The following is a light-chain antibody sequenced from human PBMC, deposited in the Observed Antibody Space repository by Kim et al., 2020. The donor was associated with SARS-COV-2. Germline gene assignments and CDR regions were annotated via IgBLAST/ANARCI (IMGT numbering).Light chain of an antibody. CDR2: DAS. CDR3: QQYKSFPHT. J-gene: IGKJ2*01. V-gene: IGKV1-5*01. Sequence: DIQMTQSPSTLSASVGDRVTITCRASQSINTWLAWHQQKPGKAPKVLIYDASSLESGVPSRFSGSGSGTEFTLTISSLQSDDFASYYCQQYKSFPHTFGQGTKLEIK. CDR1: QSINTW.